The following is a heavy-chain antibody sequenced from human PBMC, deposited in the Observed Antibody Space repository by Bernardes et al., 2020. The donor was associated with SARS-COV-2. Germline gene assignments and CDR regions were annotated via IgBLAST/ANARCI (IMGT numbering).Heavy chain of an antibody. J-gene: IGHJ6*02. D-gene: IGHD6-19*01. Sequence: SETLSLTCAVSGESFTDYYWSWIRQPPGKGLEWIGQINHSGSTNYNPSLKSRVTISVDTSKNQISLKVNSVTAADTAVYFCAKGRGNRSSGWGRYYYAMDVWGLGTTVTVS. V-gene: IGHV4-34*01. CDR1: GESFTDYY. CDR2: INHSGST. CDR3: AKGRGNRSSGWGRYYYAMDV.